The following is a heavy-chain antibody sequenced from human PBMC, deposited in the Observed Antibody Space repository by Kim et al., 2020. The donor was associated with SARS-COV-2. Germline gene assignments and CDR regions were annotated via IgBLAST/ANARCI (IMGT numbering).Heavy chain of an antibody. CDR3: VRKGRGCSSTSCYYRSKIDY. CDR2: ISYDGSNK. V-gene: IGHV3-30*04. CDR1: GFTFSSYA. Sequence: GESLRLSCAASGFTFSSYAMHWVRQAPGKGLELVSVISYDGSNKYYADSVKGRCTISRDNSKNTLYLQMNSLRAEDTAVYYCVRKGRGCSSTSCYYRSKIDYWGPGTLVTVSA. D-gene: IGHD2-2*01. J-gene: IGHJ4*02.